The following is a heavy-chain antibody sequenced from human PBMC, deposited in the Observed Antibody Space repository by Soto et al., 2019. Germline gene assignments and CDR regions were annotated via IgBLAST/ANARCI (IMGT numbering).Heavy chain of an antibody. D-gene: IGHD4-17*01. CDR2: ISYDGTNK. V-gene: IGHV3-30*18. J-gene: IGHJ6*02. Sequence: QVQLVESGGGEVQPGRSLTISCAASGFTFSTYGMHWVRQTPGKXLEWVAVISYDGTNKFYSDSVKGRFTISRDNFKNTLTLQMNSLRADDTAVYSCAKDLQSYGDYDYYCYGMDVWGLGTRVTVSS. CDR1: GFTFSTYG. CDR3: AKDLQSYGDYDYYCYGMDV.